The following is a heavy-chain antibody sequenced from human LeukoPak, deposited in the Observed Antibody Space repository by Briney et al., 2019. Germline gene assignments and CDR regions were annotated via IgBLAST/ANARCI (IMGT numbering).Heavy chain of an antibody. CDR2: IYYSGST. J-gene: IGHJ6*02. Sequence: SETLSLTCTVSGGSISSYYWSWIRQPPGKGLEWIDYIYYSGSTNYNPSLKSRVTISVDTSKNQFSLKLSSVTAADTAVYYCARHVLGGSYLISYYYYGMDVWGQGTTVTVSS. CDR3: ARHVLGGSYLISYYYYGMDV. CDR1: GGSISSYY. D-gene: IGHD1-26*01. V-gene: IGHV4-59*08.